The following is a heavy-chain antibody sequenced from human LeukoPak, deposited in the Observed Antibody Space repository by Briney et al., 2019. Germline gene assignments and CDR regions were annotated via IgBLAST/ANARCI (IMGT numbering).Heavy chain of an antibody. CDR2: IYKNGEST. V-gene: IGHV3-20*04. D-gene: IGHD3-10*01. CDR3: VRDGAVVTSGSYPWRYFQY. CDR1: GFTFEDYG. J-gene: IGHJ1*01. Sequence: GGSLRLSCAASGFTFEDYGMSWVRQGPGKGLEWVSAIYKNGESTGYADSVKGRFTISRDNAKNSLYLQMNTLRAEDTAVYYCVRDGAVVTSGSYPWRYFQYWGQGTLVTVSS.